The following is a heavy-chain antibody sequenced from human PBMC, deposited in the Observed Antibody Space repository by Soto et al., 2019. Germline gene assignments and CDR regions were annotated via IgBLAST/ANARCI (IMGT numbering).Heavy chain of an antibody. D-gene: IGHD5-12*01. J-gene: IGHJ5*02. CDR2: IIPIFGTT. CDR3: ARDGGRDGYFGNWLDP. V-gene: IGHV1-69*12. CDR1: GGTFSNYA. Sequence: HVQLVQSGAEVKKPGSSVKVSCKASGGTFSNYAISWVRQAPGPGLEWVGGIIPIFGTTNFAQKFKGRVTITADESTTTAYMELSGLRSGDTALYYCARDGGRDGYFGNWLDPWGKGTLVTVSS.